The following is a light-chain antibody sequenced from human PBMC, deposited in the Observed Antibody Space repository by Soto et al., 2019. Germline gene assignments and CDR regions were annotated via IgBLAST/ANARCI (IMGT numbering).Light chain of an antibody. J-gene: IGLJ3*02. Sequence: QSVLTQPPSASGTPGQRVTISCSGSSSNVGSNTVSWYQQLPGTAPKVLIYSDDQRPSGVPDRFSGSRSGSSASLAISGLQSGDAADYYWASWEDSLNGWVIGGGTKLTVL. CDR3: ASWEDSLNGWV. CDR1: SSNVGSNT. CDR2: SDD. V-gene: IGLV1-44*01.